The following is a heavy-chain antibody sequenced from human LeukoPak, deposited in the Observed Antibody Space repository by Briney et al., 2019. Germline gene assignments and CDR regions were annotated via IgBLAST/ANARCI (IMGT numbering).Heavy chain of an antibody. CDR1: GFTFSNYW. CDR2: MNQDGSEK. J-gene: IGHJ5*02. CDR3: VRKRTEAVAGHNWFDP. Sequence: TGGSLRLSCAASGFTFSNYWMTWVRQAPGKGLEWVAIMNQDGSEKYYVDSVKGRFTISRDNAKNSLYLQMNSLRAEDTAMYYCVRKRTEAVAGHNWFDPWGQGTLVTVSS. V-gene: IGHV3-7*01. D-gene: IGHD6-19*01.